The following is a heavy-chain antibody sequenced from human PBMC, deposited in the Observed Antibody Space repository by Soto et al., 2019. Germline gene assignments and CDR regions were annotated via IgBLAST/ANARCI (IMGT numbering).Heavy chain of an antibody. CDR2: IFYSGGT. D-gene: IGHD6-13*01. CDR3: ARDSFAYIRSWYYYGMEV. J-gene: IGHJ6*02. V-gene: IGHV4-59*01. Sequence: QVQLQESGPGLVKPSETLSLTCTVSGDSISNYYWSWIRQPPGKGLEWIGYIFYSGGTNYNPSLKSRVTMSVDTSKHQFSLKLSSVTAADTAVYYCARDSFAYIRSWYYYGMEVWGQGTTVTVSS. CDR1: GDSISNYY.